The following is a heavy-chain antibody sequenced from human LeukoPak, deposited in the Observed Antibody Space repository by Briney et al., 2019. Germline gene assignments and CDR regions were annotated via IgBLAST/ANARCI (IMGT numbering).Heavy chain of an antibody. CDR2: INPNSGGT. D-gene: IGHD6-25*01. J-gene: IGHJ5*02. V-gene: IGHV1-2*02. CDR3: ARETPAAGGYDNWFDP. Sequence: GASVKVSCKASGGTFSSYAISWVRQAPGQGLEWMGWINPNSGGTNYAQKFQGRVTMTRDTSISTAYMELSRLRSDDTAVYYCARETPAAGGYDNWFDPWGQGTLVTVSS. CDR1: GGTFSSYA.